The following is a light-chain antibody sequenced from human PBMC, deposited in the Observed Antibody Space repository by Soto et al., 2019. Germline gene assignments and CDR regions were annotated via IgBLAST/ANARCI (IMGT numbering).Light chain of an antibody. CDR1: QSVRSN. J-gene: IGKJ1*01. CDR2: GAS. V-gene: IGKV3-15*01. Sequence: EIVLTQSPCTLSLSPGQRATLSCRASQSVRSNLAWYQQKPGQSPRLLIYGASTRATGIPARFSGSGSGTEFTLTISSLQSEDFAVYYCQQYNNWPKMFGQGTKVDIK. CDR3: QQYNNWPKM.